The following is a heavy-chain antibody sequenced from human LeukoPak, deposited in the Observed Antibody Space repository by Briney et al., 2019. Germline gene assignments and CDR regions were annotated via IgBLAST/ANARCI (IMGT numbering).Heavy chain of an antibody. J-gene: IGHJ1*01. CDR2: INPGGGST. V-gene: IGHV1-46*01. CDR3: ARGMRNFLH. Sequence: GSVRVSCEASLYTFIDYYMHSVRRAPGQGVGWMGIINPGGGSTNYAQKFQGRVTMTRDTSTSTVYMEVNSLISECTAVYYCARGMRNFLHWGQGTLVTVSS. CDR1: LYTFIDYY.